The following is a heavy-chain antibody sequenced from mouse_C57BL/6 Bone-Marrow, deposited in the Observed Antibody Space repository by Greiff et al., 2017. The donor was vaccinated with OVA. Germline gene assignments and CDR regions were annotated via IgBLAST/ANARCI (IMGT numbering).Heavy chain of an antibody. J-gene: IGHJ3*01. CDR1: GYSFTGYY. V-gene: IGHV1-42*01. CDR2: INPSTGGT. D-gene: IGHD2-3*01. Sequence: EVKLQESGPELVKPGASVKISCKASGYSFTGYYMNWVKQSPEKSLEWIGEINPSTGGTTYNQKFKATATLTVDNSSSTAYMQLKSLTSEDSAVYYCARRVYDGYSWFAYWGQGTLVTVSA. CDR3: ARRVYDGYSWFAY.